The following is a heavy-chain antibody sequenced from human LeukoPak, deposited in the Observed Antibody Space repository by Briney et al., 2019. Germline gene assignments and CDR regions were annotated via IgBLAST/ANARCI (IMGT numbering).Heavy chain of an antibody. D-gene: IGHD2-2*01. CDR3: ARAIVVPAARGYYMDV. CDR2: ISSSGSTI. V-gene: IGHV3-11*04. CDR1: GFTFSDYY. J-gene: IGHJ6*03. Sequence: KPGGSLRLSCAASGFTFSDYYMSWIRQAPGKGLEWVPYISSSGSTIYYADSVKGRFTISRDNAKNSLYLQMNSLRAEDTAVYYCARAIVVPAARGYYMDVWGKGTTVTVSS.